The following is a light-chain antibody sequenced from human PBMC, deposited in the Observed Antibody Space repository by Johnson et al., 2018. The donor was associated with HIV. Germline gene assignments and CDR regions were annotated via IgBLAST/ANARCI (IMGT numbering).Light chain of an antibody. CDR3: GTWDSRLSAYV. CDR1: SSNIGNGY. Sequence: QSVLTQPPSVSAAPGQKVSISCSGSSSNIGNGYVSWYQQLPGTAPKLLIYDTYKRPSGIPDRFSGSKSGTSATLGITGLQTGDEADYYCGTWDSRLSAYVFGAGTKVTVL. CDR2: DTY. J-gene: IGLJ1*01. V-gene: IGLV1-51*01.